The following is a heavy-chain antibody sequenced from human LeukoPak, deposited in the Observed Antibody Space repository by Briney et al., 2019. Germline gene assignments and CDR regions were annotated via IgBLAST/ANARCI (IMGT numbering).Heavy chain of an antibody. CDR3: ARGESNSFGY. Sequence: GGSLRLSCAASGFTFSSYSMNWVRQVPGEGLEWVANIKHDGSEKYYVDSMKGRFTISRDNAKNSLYLQMNSLRAEDTAVYYCARGESNSFGYWGQGTLVTVSS. CDR2: IKHDGSEK. V-gene: IGHV3-7*01. CDR1: GFTFSSYS. D-gene: IGHD2-21*01. J-gene: IGHJ4*02.